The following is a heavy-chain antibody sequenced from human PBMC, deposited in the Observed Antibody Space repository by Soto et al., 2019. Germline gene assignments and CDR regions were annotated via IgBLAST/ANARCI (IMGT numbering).Heavy chain of an antibody. V-gene: IGHV3-30-3*01. Sequence: QVKLVESGGGVVQPGRSLRLSCAASGFTFSSYAMHWVRQAPGKGLELVAVISYAGSNKYYADSVKGRFTISTYNSKNPLYLQLNSLRAADTAVYYCASALDVWGQGTTGTVS. CDR1: GFTFSSYA. CDR2: ISYAGSNK. J-gene: IGHJ6*02. CDR3: ASALDV.